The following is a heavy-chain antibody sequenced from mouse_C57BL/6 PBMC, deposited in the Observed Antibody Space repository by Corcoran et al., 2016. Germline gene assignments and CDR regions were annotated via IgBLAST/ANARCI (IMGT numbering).Heavy chain of an antibody. Sequence: EVQLQQSVAELVRPGASVKLSCTASGFNIKNTYMHWVKQRPEQGLEWIGRIDPENGNTKSAPKLQGKDPITAEKSSKTAYLQLSRLTSEYTAIYDCASYYSNYLYYLVNLGQGTTPTVSS. CDR1: GFNIKNTY. J-gene: IGHJ2*01. V-gene: IGHV14-3*01. CDR2: IDPENGNT. CDR3: ASYYSNYLYYLVN. D-gene: IGHD2-5*01.